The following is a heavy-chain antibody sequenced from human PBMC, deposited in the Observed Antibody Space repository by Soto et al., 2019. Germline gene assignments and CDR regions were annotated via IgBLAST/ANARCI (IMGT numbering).Heavy chain of an antibody. CDR2: IYYSGST. D-gene: IGHD3-22*01. J-gene: IGHJ3*02. CDR1: GGSISSYY. Sequence: PSETLSLTCTVSGGSISSYYWSWIRQPPGKGLEWIGYIYYSGSTNYNPSLKSRVTISVDTSKNQFSQKLSSVTAADTVVYYFARHIDSSDYYYYDAFDIWGQGTMVTVSS. V-gene: IGHV4-59*08. CDR3: ARHIDSSDYYYYDAFDI.